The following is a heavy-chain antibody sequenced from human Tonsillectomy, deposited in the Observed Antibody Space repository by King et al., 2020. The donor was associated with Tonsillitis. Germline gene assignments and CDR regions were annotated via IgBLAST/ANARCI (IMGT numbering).Heavy chain of an antibody. V-gene: IGHV5-10-1*03. Sequence: VQLVESGAEVRKPGESLRISCKTSGYSFTSQWITWVRQLPGKGLEWMGKIDPSDSNTDYSPSFQGHVTISRDNSKNTLYLQVNSLRAEDTAVYYCAKEYYDILTGYYARPFDYWGQGTLVTVSS. CDR1: GYSFTSQW. CDR3: AKEYYDILTGYYARPFDY. CDR2: IDPSDSNT. J-gene: IGHJ4*02. D-gene: IGHD3-9*01.